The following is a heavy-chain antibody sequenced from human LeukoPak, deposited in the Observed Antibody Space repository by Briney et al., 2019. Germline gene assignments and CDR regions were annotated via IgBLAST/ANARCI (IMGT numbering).Heavy chain of an antibody. CDR3: ARVTGGYNLVDY. V-gene: IGHV3-7*01. D-gene: IGHD5-24*01. J-gene: IGHJ4*02. CDR1: GFTLSSSW. Sequence: PGGSLRLSCTASGFTLSSSWMSWVRQAPGRGLEWVASIKQDGSQKYYVDSVKGRFTISRDNAKNTLYLQMNSLRAKDTAVYYCARVTGGYNLVDYWGQGTLVTVSS. CDR2: IKQDGSQK.